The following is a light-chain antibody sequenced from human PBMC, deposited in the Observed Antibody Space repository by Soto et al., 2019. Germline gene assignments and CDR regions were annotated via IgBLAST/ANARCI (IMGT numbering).Light chain of an antibody. V-gene: IGKV3-15*01. Sequence: EVVLTQSPATLSVSPGEGATLSCRASQSVNPYLAWYQQKPGKAPRVIIYGVSTRATGVPGRFSGSGSGTEFTLTISTLQSEDSAVYYCQQYNNWPITFGQGTRLEIK. CDR2: GVS. J-gene: IGKJ5*01. CDR1: QSVNPY. CDR3: QQYNNWPIT.